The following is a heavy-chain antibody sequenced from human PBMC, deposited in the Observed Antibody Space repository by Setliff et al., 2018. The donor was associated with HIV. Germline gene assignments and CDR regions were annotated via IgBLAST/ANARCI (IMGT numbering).Heavy chain of an antibody. CDR1: GFSFTSYW. J-gene: IGHJ6*03. Sequence: GESLKISCKGSGFSFTSYWIGWVRQMPGKGLEYMGFIYPGDSDTRYSPSFQGQVTISADMSITTAYLQWNTLKTEDTAVYYCTRNTRRDGYSQPYYYYYMDVWGKGTTVTVSS. CDR3: TRNTRRDGYSQPYYYYYMDV. CDR2: IYPGDSDT. D-gene: IGHD4-4*01. V-gene: IGHV5-51*01.